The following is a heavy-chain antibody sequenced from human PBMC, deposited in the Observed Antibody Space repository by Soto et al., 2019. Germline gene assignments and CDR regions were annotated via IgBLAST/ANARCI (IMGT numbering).Heavy chain of an antibody. CDR2: ISSSGSTI. J-gene: IGHJ6*02. V-gene: IGHV3-48*03. D-gene: IGHD2-2*03. CDR1: GFTFSSYE. CDR3: ARGFGYCSSTSCPYYYGMDV. Sequence: EVQLVESGGGLVQPGGSLRLSCAASGFTFSSYEMNWVRQAPGKGLEWVSYISSSGSTIYYADSVKGRFTISRDNAKNSLYLQINSLRAEDTAVYYCARGFGYCSSTSCPYYYGMDVWGQGTTVTVSS.